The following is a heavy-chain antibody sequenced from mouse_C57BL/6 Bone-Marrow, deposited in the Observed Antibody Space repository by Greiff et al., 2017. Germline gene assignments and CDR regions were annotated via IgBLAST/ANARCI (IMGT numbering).Heavy chain of an antibody. CDR2: IWRGGST. CDR3: AKKGSYDYYAMDY. Sequence: QVQLQQSGPGLVQPSQSLSITCTVSGFSLTSYGVHWVRQSPGKGLEWLGVIWRGGSTDYNAAFMSRLSITKDNSTSQVFFKMNSLQADDTAIYYSAKKGSYDYYAMDYWGQGTSVTVSS. D-gene: IGHD1-1*02. J-gene: IGHJ4*01. V-gene: IGHV2-5*01. CDR1: GFSLTSYG.